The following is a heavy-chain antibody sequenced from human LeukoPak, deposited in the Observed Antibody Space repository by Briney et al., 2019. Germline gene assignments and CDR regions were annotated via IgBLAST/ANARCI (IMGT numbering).Heavy chain of an antibody. Sequence: PGGSLRLSCAASGFTYSSYAMSWFRQAPGKGLEWVSAISGSGGSTYYADSVKGRFTISRDNSKNTLYLQMNSLRAEDTAVYYCAKERVYYYDRSGYLTPSGEYFDYWGQGTLVTVSS. CDR2: ISGSGGST. CDR1: GFTYSSYA. V-gene: IGHV3-23*01. D-gene: IGHD3-22*01. J-gene: IGHJ4*02. CDR3: AKERVYYYDRSGYLTPSGEYFDY.